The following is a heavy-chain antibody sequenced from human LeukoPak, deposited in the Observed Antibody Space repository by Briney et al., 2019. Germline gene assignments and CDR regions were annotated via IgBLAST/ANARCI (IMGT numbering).Heavy chain of an antibody. CDR3: ARVKGAYRYGSDY. D-gene: IGHD5-18*01. CDR2: IKLDGSEK. Sequence: GGSLRLSCAASGFLLSDYWMNWVRQAPGKGLEWVANIKLDGSEKYYVDSVKGRFTISRDNAKNSLYLQMNSLRAEDTAVYYCARVKGAYRYGSDYWGQGTLVTVSS. CDR1: GFLLSDYW. V-gene: IGHV3-7*01. J-gene: IGHJ4*02.